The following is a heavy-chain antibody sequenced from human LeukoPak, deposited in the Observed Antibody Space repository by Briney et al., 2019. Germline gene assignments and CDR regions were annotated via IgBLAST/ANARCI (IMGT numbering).Heavy chain of an antibody. CDR1: GFTFDDYA. J-gene: IGHJ4*02. CDR2: ISWNSGSI. Sequence: GRSLRLSCAASGFTFDDYAMHWVRQAPGKGLEWVSGISWNSGSIGYADSVKGRFPISRDNAKNSLYLQMNSLRAEDMALYYCAKGYCSSTSCRFDYWGQGALVTVSS. CDR3: AKGYCSSTSCRFDY. D-gene: IGHD2-2*01. V-gene: IGHV3-9*03.